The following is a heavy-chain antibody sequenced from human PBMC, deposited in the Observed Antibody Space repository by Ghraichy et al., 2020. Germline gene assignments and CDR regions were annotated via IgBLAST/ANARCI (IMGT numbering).Heavy chain of an antibody. CDR2: IYYSGST. D-gene: IGHD2-8*01. V-gene: IGHV4-39*07. Sequence: SETLSLTCTVSGGSISSSTYYWGWIRQPPGKGPQWIGSIYYSGSTYYNPSLTSRVTISIYTSKNQFSLKLSSVTAADTAVYYCARQFADNGYPRFFDYGGQGTLVPVSS. CDR3: ARQFADNGYPRFFDY. CDR1: GGSISSSTYY. J-gene: IGHJ4*02.